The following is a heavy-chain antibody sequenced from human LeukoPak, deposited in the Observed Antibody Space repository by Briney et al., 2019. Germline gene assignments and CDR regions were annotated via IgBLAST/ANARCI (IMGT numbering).Heavy chain of an antibody. CDR2: MNPNSGNT. J-gene: IGHJ4*02. V-gene: IGHV1-8*01. CDR3: ARPPPLYYDSSGYIYYFDY. D-gene: IGHD3-22*01. CDR1: GYTFTSYD. Sequence: GASVKVSCKASGYTFTSYDINWVRQATGQGLEWMGWMNPNSGNTGYAQKFQGRVTMTRNTSISTAYMELSSLRSEDTAVYYCARPPPLYYDSSGYIYYFDYWGQGTLVTVSS.